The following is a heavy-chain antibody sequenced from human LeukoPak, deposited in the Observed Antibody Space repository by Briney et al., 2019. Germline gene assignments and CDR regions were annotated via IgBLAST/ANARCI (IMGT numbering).Heavy chain of an antibody. V-gene: IGHV3-11*01. Sequence: GGSLRLSCAASGFTFSDYYMIWLRQAPGKGLEWVLYITTGGISMFYADSVKGRFTISRDNTQNSLYLQMNNLRAEDTAVYFCAREGSGSHWFDPWGQGTLVTVSS. CDR2: ITTGGISM. CDR1: GFTFSDYY. CDR3: AREGSGSHWFDP. D-gene: IGHD6-19*01. J-gene: IGHJ5*02.